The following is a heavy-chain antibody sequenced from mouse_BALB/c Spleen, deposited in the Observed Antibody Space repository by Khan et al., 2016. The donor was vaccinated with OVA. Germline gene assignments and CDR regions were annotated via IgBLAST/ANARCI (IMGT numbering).Heavy chain of an antibody. CDR2: IWSDGSA. J-gene: IGHJ4*01. CDR3: ARQPYYNYYIMDY. D-gene: IGHD2-12*01. V-gene: IGHV2-6-1*01. CDR1: GFSLTNYG. Sequence: QVQLKESGPGLVAPSQSLSITCTISGFSLTNYGVHWVRQPPGKGLEWLVVIWSDGSATYDSALNSRLTISKDNSKSQVFLEMDSLQTDDTAMYYCARQPYYNYYIMDYWGQGTSVTVSS.